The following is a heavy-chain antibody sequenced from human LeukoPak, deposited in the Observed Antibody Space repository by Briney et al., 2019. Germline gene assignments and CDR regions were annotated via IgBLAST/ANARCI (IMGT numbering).Heavy chain of an antibody. V-gene: IGHV3-15*05. Sequence: GGSLRLSCEASGFTFSDAWMSWVRQATGKGLEWVGRIKSITDGGTADYAAPVKGRFTISRDASKNRRYLEMNSLKSEDTTFYYCTTDPMTAVTNLGYWGQGTLVTVSS. CDR2: IKSITDGGTA. J-gene: IGHJ4*02. CDR1: GFTFSDAW. D-gene: IGHD4-17*01. CDR3: TTDPMTAVTNLGY.